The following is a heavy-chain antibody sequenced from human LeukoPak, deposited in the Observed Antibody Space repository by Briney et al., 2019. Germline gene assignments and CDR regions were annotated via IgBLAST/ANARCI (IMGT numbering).Heavy chain of an antibody. D-gene: IGHD6-13*01. J-gene: IGHJ4*02. CDR1: GYTLTELS. Sequence: ASVKVSCKVSGYTLTELSMHWVRQAPGKGLERMGGFDPEDGETIYAQKFQGRVTMTEDTSTDTAYMELSSLRSEDTAVYYCATAVWGSSSWYRNYFDYWGQGTLVTVSS. V-gene: IGHV1-24*01. CDR3: ATAVWGSSSWYRNYFDY. CDR2: FDPEDGET.